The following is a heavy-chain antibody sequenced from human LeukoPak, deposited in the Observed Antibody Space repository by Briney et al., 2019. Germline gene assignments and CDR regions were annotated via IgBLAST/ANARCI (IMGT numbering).Heavy chain of an antibody. CDR3: AKGDWTFDY. J-gene: IGHJ4*02. CDR2: LSGSGGST. Sequence: PGGSLRLSCAVSGFTFSSYGMSWVRQAPGKGLQWVSALSGSGGSTYYADSVKGRFTISRDNSKNTLYLQVNSLRAEDTAVYYCAKGDWTFDYWGQGTLVTVSS. D-gene: IGHD3/OR15-3a*01. CDR1: GFTFSSYG. V-gene: IGHV3-23*01.